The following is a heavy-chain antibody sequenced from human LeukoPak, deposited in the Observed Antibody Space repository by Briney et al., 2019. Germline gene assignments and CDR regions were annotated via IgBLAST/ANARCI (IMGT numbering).Heavy chain of an antibody. Sequence: SVKVSCKASGGTFSSYAISWVRQAPGQGLEWMGGIIPIFGTANYAQKFQGRVTLTAHESTSKAYMELNSLGSEHTAVYYCAKTYYDILSGYYFGWFDPWGQGTLVTVSS. J-gene: IGHJ5*02. D-gene: IGHD3-9*01. V-gene: IGHV1-69*13. CDR1: GGTFSSYA. CDR2: IIPIFGTA. CDR3: AKTYYDILSGYYFGWFDP.